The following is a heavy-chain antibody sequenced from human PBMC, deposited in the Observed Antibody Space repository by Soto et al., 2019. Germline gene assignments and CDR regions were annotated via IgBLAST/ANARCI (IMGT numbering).Heavy chain of an antibody. CDR1: GYTFSNAA. CDR3: ARASRYYWNYMMY. Sequence: QVQLLQSGAEVKKPGASVKVSCKASGYTFSNAAITWVRQAPGQGLEWMGWVSAYNGNTNYAQKFKGRVTMTTDTSTSTAYLEIRSLRYDDTAVYFCARASRYYWNYMMYWGQGPLVTVSS. V-gene: IGHV1-18*01. CDR2: VSAYNGNT. D-gene: IGHD1-7*01. J-gene: IGHJ4*02.